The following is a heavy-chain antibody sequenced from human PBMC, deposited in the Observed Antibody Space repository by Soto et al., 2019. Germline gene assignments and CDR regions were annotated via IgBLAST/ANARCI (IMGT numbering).Heavy chain of an antibody. V-gene: IGHV3-23*01. CDR3: AKDYRSMVREVTSDYYGMDV. J-gene: IGHJ6*02. CDR2: ISGSGGST. CDR1: GFTFSSYA. D-gene: IGHD3-10*01. Sequence: GGSLRVSCAASGFTFSSYAMSWVRQSPGKGLEWVSAISGSGGSTYYAESVKGRFTISRDNSKNTLYLQMNSLRAEDTAVYYCAKDYRSMVREVTSDYYGMDVWGQGTTVTVSS.